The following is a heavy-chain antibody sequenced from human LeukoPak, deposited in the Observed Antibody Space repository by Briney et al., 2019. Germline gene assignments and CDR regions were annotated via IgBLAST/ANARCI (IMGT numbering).Heavy chain of an antibody. CDR2: INPNSGGT. D-gene: IGHD3-10*01. Sequence: GASVKVSCKASGYTFTGYYMHWVRQAPGQGLEWMGWINPNSGGTNYAQKFQGRVTMTRDTSISTAYMELSGLRSDDTAVYFCARDGGGYYGSELPDYWGQGTLVTVSS. V-gene: IGHV1-2*02. CDR1: GYTFTGYY. CDR3: ARDGGGYYGSELPDY. J-gene: IGHJ4*02.